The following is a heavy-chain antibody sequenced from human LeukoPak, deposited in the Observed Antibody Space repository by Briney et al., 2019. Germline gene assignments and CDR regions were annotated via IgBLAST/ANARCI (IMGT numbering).Heavy chain of an antibody. CDR2: ISSSGSTI. CDR1: GFTFSSYE. V-gene: IGHV3-48*03. CDR3: AKEIAAAGTRGLDY. J-gene: IGHJ4*02. D-gene: IGHD6-13*01. Sequence: GGSLRLSCAASGFTFSSYEMNWVRQAPGKGLEWVSYISSSGSTIYYADSVKGRFTTSRDNAKNSLYLQMNSLRAEDTAVYYCAKEIAAAGTRGLDYWGQGILVTVSS.